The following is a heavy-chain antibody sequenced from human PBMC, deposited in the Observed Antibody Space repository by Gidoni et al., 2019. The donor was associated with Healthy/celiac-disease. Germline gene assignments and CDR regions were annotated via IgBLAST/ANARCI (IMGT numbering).Heavy chain of an antibody. J-gene: IGHJ5*02. V-gene: IGHV1-18*01. Sequence: QVQLVQSGAEVKKPGASVTVSCKASGYTFTSYGISWVRQAHGQGLEWMGWISAYNGNTTYAQKLQGRVTMPTDTSTSTAYMELRSLRSDDTAVYYCARDNVNIWNHPSRYQLLHQHNWFDPWGQGTLVTVSS. CDR2: ISAYNGNT. D-gene: IGHD2-2*01. CDR3: ARDNVNIWNHPSRYQLLHQHNWFDP. CDR1: GYTFTSYG.